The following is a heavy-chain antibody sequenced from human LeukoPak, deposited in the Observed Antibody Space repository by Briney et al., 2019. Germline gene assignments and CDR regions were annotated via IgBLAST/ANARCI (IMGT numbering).Heavy chain of an antibody. V-gene: IGHV4-30-2*01. CDR2: IYHSGST. CDR3: ARLRRYYDSSGYSPYYYYGMDV. Sequence: SETLSLTCAVSGGSISSGGYSWSWIRQPPGKGLEWIGYIYHSGSTYYNPSLKSRVTISVDRSMNQFSLKLSSVTAADTAVYYCARLRRYYDSSGYSPYYYYGMDVWGQGTTVTVSS. D-gene: IGHD3-22*01. J-gene: IGHJ6*02. CDR1: GGSISSGGYS.